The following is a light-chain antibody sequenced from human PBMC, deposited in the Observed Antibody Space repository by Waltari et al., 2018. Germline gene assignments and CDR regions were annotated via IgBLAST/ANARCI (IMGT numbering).Light chain of an antibody. V-gene: IGLV1-40*01. CDR2: GNN. CDR1: SSNIGAGHD. J-gene: IGLJ3*02. Sequence: QSILTQPTSVSGAPGQRVTISCTGSSSNIGAGHDVPWYQAFPGTAPELLIYGNNTRPSGGPDRFSGSKSGSSASLAINGLQAEDEADYYCQSFDSNVRGGVVFGGGTKVTVL. CDR3: QSFDSNVRGGVV.